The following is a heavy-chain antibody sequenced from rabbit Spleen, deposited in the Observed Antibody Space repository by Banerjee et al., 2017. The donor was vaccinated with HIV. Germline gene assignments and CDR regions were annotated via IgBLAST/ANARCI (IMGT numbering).Heavy chain of an antibody. V-gene: IGHV1S45*01. CDR2: IDSGSSGFT. CDR1: GFSFSDDYY. J-gene: IGHJ6*01. D-gene: IGHD8-1*01. CDR3: ARDSASSFSSYGMDL. Sequence: QEQLEESGGDLVKPEGSLTLTCTASGFSFSDDYYICWVRQAPGKGLEWIACIDSGSSGFTYFANWAEGRFTISKTSSTTVTLQMTSLTAADTATYFCARDSASSFSSYGMDLWGPGTLVTVS.